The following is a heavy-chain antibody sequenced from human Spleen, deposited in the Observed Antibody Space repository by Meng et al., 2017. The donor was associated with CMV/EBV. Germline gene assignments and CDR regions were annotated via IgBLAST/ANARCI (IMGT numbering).Heavy chain of an antibody. V-gene: IGHV1-2*02. CDR2: INPNSGGT. Sequence: SCKASGYTFTGSYVHWVRQAPGQGLEWMGWINPNSGGTNYAQKFQGRVTMTRDSSINTAYMELSSLRSDDTAVYYCATARLGNWYDPWGQGTLVTVSS. CDR1: GYTFTGSY. J-gene: IGHJ5*02. CDR3: ATARLGNWYDP.